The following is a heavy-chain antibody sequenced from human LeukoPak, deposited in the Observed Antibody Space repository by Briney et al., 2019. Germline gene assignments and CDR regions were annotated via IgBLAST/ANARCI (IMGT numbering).Heavy chain of an antibody. J-gene: IGHJ4*02. V-gene: IGHV3-30*02. CDR3: ARSFHGGDSSGYYYGVGY. D-gene: IGHD3-22*01. CDR2: MQYDGSDI. Sequence: PGGSLRLSCVASGFTFSNYGTHWVRQAPGKGLEWVTFMQYDGSDIFYADSVRGRFTISRDNSKNTLYLQMNSLRAEDTAVYYCARSFHGGDSSGYYYGVGYWGQGTLVTVSS. CDR1: GFTFSNYG.